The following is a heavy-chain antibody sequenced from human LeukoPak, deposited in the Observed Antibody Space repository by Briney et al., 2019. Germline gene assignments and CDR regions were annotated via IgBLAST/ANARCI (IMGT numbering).Heavy chain of an antibody. CDR2: IHYDGSKK. CDR3: AKDGGMTTEDHDAFDI. V-gene: IGHV3-30*02. CDR1: RFTFSNYG. J-gene: IGHJ3*02. D-gene: IGHD4-17*01. Sequence: GGSLRLSCAASRFTFSNYGMHWVRQAPGKGLEWVAFIHYDGSKKYYADSVKGRFTISRDNSKNTFYLQMNSLKREDTAVYYCAKDGGMTTEDHDAFDIWGQGTLVTVSS.